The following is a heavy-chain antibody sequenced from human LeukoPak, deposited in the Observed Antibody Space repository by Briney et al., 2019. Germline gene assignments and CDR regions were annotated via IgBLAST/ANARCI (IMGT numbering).Heavy chain of an antibody. Sequence: ASVKVSCKASGYTFTGYYMHWVRQAPGQGLEWMGWISVYNGNTNYAQKLQGRVTMTTDTSTSTAYMELRSLRSDDTAVYYCAKSGSYYGESAFDISGQGTMVTVSS. CDR1: GYTFTGYY. V-gene: IGHV1-18*04. CDR2: ISVYNGNT. J-gene: IGHJ3*02. CDR3: AKSGSYYGESAFDI. D-gene: IGHD1-26*01.